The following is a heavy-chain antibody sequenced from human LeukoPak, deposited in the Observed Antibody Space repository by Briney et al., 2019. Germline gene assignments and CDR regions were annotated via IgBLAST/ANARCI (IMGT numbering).Heavy chain of an antibody. V-gene: IGHV3-48*03. CDR3: AREAPNCRGDCLDY. CDR2: ISYSDDTI. D-gene: IGHD2-21*02. Sequence: PGGSLRLSCAASGFTFRSYELNWFRQAPGKGLKWVSYISYSDDTIYYADSVKGRFTISRDNAKNSLYLQMNSLRAEDTAVYYCAREAPNCRGDCLDYWGQGTLVTVSS. CDR1: GFTFRSYE. J-gene: IGHJ4*02.